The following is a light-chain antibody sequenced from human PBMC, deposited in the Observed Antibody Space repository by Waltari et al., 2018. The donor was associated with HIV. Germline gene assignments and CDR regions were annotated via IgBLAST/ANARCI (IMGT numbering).Light chain of an antibody. CDR2: RAS. Sequence: IQLPQSLSTLPASTGDRGSITSLASQSISNWLAWYQQKPVQAPKLRIYRASTLERGVPSRFSGSGSGTEYTLTINNLQPDDFATYYGQQYSAFPWTFGQGAKVEIK. V-gene: IGKV1-5*03. CDR3: QQYSAFPWT. CDR1: QSISNW. J-gene: IGKJ1*01.